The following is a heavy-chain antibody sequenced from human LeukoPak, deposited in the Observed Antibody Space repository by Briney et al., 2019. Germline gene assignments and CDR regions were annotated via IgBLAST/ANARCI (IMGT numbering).Heavy chain of an antibody. CDR1: GLTFSSYA. CDR3: AKTMIVVVIRGYFDY. Sequence: GGSLRLSCAASGLTFSSYAMSWVRQAPGKGLEWVSAISGSGGSTYYADSVKGRFTISRDNSKNTLYLQMNSLRAEDTAVYYCAKTMIVVVIRGYFDYWGQGTLVTVSS. CDR2: ISGSGGST. D-gene: IGHD3-22*01. V-gene: IGHV3-23*01. J-gene: IGHJ4*02.